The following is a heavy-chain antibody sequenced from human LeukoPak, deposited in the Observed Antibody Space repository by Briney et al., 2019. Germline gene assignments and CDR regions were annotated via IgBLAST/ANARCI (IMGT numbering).Heavy chain of an antibody. V-gene: IGHV4-39*01. Sequence: PSETLSLTCTVSGGSISSSSYYWGWIRQPPGKGLEWIGSIYYSGSTYYSPSLKSRVTISVDTSKNQFSLKLSSVTAADTAVYYCARWALGNFDYWGQGTLVTVSS. CDR1: GGSISSSSYY. J-gene: IGHJ4*02. CDR3: ARWALGNFDY. CDR2: IYYSGST. D-gene: IGHD7-27*01.